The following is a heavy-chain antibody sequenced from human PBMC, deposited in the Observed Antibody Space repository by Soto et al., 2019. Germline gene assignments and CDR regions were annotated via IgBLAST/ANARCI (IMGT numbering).Heavy chain of an antibody. CDR1: GFTFNYYA. V-gene: IGHV3-30-3*01. D-gene: IGHD5-18*01. CDR3: ARSEMGYRNGYYYFGMDV. CDR2: ISNDGGNK. J-gene: IGHJ6*02. Sequence: QVQLVESGGGVVQPGRSLGLSCAASGFTFNYYAMHWVRQAPGKGLEWVAVISNDGGNKYYADSVQGRFTISRDNSKNTLDLQMNTLRAEDTAVYYCARSEMGYRNGYYYFGMDVWGQGTTVTVSS.